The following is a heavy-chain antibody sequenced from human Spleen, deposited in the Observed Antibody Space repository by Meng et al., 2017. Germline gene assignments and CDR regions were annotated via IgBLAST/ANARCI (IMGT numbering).Heavy chain of an antibody. CDR2: ISTSGNTI. V-gene: IGHV3-11*01. CDR3: ASRPDSPFGPFDY. CDR1: GFTFSDYY. Sequence: VQLVESGGGLVKPGGSLRLSCAASGFTFSDYYMSWIRQAPGKGLEWISYISTSGNTIYYADSVKGRFTISRHNSDNTLHLQMSSLRSEDTAFYYCASRPDSPFGPFDYWGQGALVTVSS. J-gene: IGHJ4*02. D-gene: IGHD3/OR15-3a*01.